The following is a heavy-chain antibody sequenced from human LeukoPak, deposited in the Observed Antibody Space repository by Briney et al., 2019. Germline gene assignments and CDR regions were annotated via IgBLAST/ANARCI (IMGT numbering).Heavy chain of an antibody. Sequence: SVKVSCKASGGTFSSYAISWVRQAPGQGLEWMGGIVPIFGTANYAQKFQGRVTITADESTSTAYMELSSLRSEDTAVYYCARAQYCSSTSCLIDYWGQGTLVTVSS. V-gene: IGHV1-69*13. J-gene: IGHJ4*02. CDR3: ARAQYCSSTSCLIDY. CDR1: GGTFSSYA. CDR2: IVPIFGTA. D-gene: IGHD2-2*01.